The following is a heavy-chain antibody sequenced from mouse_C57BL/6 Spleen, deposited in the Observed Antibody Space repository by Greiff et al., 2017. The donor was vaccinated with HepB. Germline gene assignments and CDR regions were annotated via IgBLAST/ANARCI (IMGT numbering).Heavy chain of an antibody. V-gene: IGHV1-15*01. D-gene: IGHD2-4*01. J-gene: IGHJ4*01. Sequence: QVQLQQSGAELVRPGASVTLSCKASGYTFTDYEMHWVKQTPVHGLEWIGAIDPETGGTAYNQKFKGKAILTADKSSSTAYMELRSLTSEDSAVYYCTKGGPYEYDYAMDYWGQGTSVTVSS. CDR1: GYTFTDYE. CDR2: IDPETGGT. CDR3: TKGGPYEYDYAMDY.